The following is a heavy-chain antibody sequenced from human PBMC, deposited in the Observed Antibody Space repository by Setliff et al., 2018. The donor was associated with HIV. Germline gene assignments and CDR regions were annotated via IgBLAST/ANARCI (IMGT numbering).Heavy chain of an antibody. CDR3: ARGRRVVPAAESNWFDP. V-gene: IGHV1-69*13. CDR2: IIPVFGTL. J-gene: IGHJ5*02. D-gene: IGHD2-2*01. CDR1: GYSFTSSA. Sequence: SVKVSCKASGYSFTSSAISWVRQAPGQGLEWMGEIIPVFGTLNYAQKFQGRVTITADELTGTAYMDLTNLRPEDTAVYYCARGRRVVPAAESNWFDPWGQGALVTVSS.